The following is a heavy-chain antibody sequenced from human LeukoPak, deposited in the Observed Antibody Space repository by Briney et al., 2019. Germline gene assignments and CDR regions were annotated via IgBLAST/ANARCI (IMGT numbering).Heavy chain of an antibody. J-gene: IGHJ3*02. D-gene: IGHD3-9*01. CDR2: IYHSGST. CDR1: GYSISSGYY. Sequence: PSETLSLTCTVSGYSISSGYYWGWIRQPPGKGLEWIGSIYHSGSTYYNPSLKSRVTISVDTSKNQFSLKLSSVTAADTAVYYCARDDDILTGYYSLDAFDIWGQGTMVTVSS. CDR3: ARDDDILTGYYSLDAFDI. V-gene: IGHV4-38-2*02.